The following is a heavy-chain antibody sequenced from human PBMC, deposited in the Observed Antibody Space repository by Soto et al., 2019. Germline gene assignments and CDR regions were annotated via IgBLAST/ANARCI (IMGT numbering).Heavy chain of an antibody. Sequence: QVQLVQSGAEVKKPGASLKVSCKASGYRFTGYGLHWVRQAPGQGLQWMGWINPKSGATDYAQKFQGRVTMIREMSTNTAYPEPSGLRPADTAADTAVDYCAKANYGGADYFQYGLDVWGQGTTVTVSS. J-gene: IGHJ6*02. D-gene: IGHD4-17*01. V-gene: IGHV1-2*02. CDR1: GYRFTGYG. CDR2: INPKSGAT. CDR3: VDYCAKANYGGADYFQYGLDV.